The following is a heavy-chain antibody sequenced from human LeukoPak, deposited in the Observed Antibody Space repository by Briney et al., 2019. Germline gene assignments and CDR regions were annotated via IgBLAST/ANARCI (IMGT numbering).Heavy chain of an antibody. D-gene: IGHD2-15*01. CDR3: ARAEEVVVAANYYYYGMDV. Sequence: SVKVSCKASGGTFSSYAISWVRQAPGQGLEWMGGIIPIFGTANYAQKFQGRVTITADKSTSTAYMELSSLRSEDTAVYYRARAEEVVVAANYYYYGMDVWGKGTTVTVSS. V-gene: IGHV1-69*06. CDR1: GGTFSSYA. J-gene: IGHJ6*04. CDR2: IIPIFGTA.